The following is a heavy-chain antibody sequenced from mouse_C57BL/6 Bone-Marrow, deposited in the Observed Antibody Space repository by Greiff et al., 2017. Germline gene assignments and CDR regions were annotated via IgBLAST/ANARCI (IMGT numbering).Heavy chain of an antibody. CDR2: IRSKSSNYAT. Sequence: EVQGVESGGGLVQPKGSLKLSCAASGFTFNTYAMHWVRQAPGKGLEWVARIRSKSSNYATYYADSVKDRFTISRDDSQSMLFLQMNNLKTEDTAMYYCVREGGLYDYFYYYAMDYWGQGTSVTVSS. CDR1: GFTFNTYA. V-gene: IGHV10-3*01. J-gene: IGHJ4*01. D-gene: IGHD2-4*01. CDR3: VREGGLYDYFYYYAMDY.